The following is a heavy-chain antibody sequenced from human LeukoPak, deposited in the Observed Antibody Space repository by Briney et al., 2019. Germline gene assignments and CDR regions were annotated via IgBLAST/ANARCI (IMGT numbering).Heavy chain of an antibody. CDR1: GGSFSGYY. J-gene: IGHJ4*02. Sequence: SETLSLTCAVYGGSFSGYYWSWIRQPPGKGLEWIGEINHSGSTNYNPSLKSRVTISVDTSKNQFSLKLSSVTAADTAVYYCARGYSYGPPLGYWGQGTLVTVSS. V-gene: IGHV4-34*01. CDR2: INHSGST. D-gene: IGHD5-18*01. CDR3: ARGYSYGPPLGY.